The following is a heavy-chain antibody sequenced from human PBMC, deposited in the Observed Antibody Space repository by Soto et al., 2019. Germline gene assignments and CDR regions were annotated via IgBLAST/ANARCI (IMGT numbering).Heavy chain of an antibody. CDR2: ISYDGSNK. J-gene: IGHJ6*02. CDR3: AKVGGEGSTSWDYYGTDV. D-gene: IGHD2-2*01. Sequence: LRLSCAASGFTFSSYGMHWVRQAPGKGLEWVAVISYDGSNKYYADSVKGRFTISRDNSKNTLYLQMNSLRAEDTAVYYCAKVGGEGSTSWDYYGTDVWGQGTTVTVSS. V-gene: IGHV3-30*18. CDR1: GFTFSSYG.